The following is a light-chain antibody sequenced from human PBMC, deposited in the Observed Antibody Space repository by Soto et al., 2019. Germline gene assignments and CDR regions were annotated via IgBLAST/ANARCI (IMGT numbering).Light chain of an antibody. Sequence: DIQMTQSPSSLSASVGDRVTITCQASQDTSNYLNWYQQQPGKAPKLLIYDASKLETAGPSRFSGSGSGTDFTFTISSLQPEDSGQYYCQQYGKRPGITFGQGTRLAIK. CDR2: DAS. CDR1: QDTSNY. J-gene: IGKJ5*01. V-gene: IGKV1-33*01. CDR3: QQYGKRPGIT.